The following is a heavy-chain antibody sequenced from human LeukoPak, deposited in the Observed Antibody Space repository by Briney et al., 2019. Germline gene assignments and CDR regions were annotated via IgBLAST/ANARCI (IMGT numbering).Heavy chain of an antibody. J-gene: IGHJ4*02. V-gene: IGHV1-8*01. D-gene: IGHD1-26*01. CDR1: GYTFTSYD. CDR2: MNPNSGNT. CDR3: ARGPVWSGSSYYFDS. Sequence: ASVKVSCKTSGYTFTSYDINWVRQATGQGLEWVGWMNPNSGNTGYAQRLQGRVTITRNTSITTVYMELSSLTSEDTAVYYCARGPVWSGSSYYFDSWGQGTLVTVSS.